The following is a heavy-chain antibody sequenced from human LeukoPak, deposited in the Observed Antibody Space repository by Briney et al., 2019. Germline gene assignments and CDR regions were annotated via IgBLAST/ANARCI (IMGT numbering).Heavy chain of an antibody. V-gene: IGHV4-39*07. CDR3: ARRSIAAAGRKPFDC. J-gene: IGHJ4*02. Sequence: PSDTLSLTCTVSGGSISSRSYYWGWIRQPPGKGLDWIGSIYYSGSTYYNPSLKSRVTISVDTSKNQFSLKLSSVTAADTAVYYCARRSIAAAGRKPFDCWGQGTLVTVSS. CDR2: IYYSGST. D-gene: IGHD6-13*01. CDR1: GGSISSRSYY.